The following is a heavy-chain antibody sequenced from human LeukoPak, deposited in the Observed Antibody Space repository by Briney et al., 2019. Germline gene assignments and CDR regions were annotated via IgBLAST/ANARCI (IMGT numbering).Heavy chain of an antibody. J-gene: IGHJ4*02. V-gene: IGHV3-23*01. D-gene: IGHD1-7*01. CDR2: ISPDSGST. Sequence: GGSLRLSCVASGFTFSSYAMSWVRQGPGKGLEWVSAISPDSGSTYYADSVKGRFTISRDNSKNTLYLQMNSLRAEDTAVYYCAKDHDNWNYLFDYWGQGTLVTVSS. CDR3: AKDHDNWNYLFDY. CDR1: GFTFSSYA.